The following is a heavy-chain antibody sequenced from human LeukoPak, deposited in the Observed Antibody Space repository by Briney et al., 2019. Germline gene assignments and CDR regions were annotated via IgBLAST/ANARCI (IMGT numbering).Heavy chain of an antibody. CDR1: GGSFSGYY. J-gene: IGHJ6*03. Sequence: SETLSLTRSVYGGSFSGYYWSWFRQPPPKGLHWIGEINVSGSPHYNPSLNSRVTISENKYLKQFSLSLGAVTAADPGVYFCARGATRRSFGEDYYYYMDVWGKETTVTVSS. D-gene: IGHD3-10*01. CDR3: ARGATRRSFGEDYYYYMDV. CDR2: INVSGSP. V-gene: IGHV4-34*01.